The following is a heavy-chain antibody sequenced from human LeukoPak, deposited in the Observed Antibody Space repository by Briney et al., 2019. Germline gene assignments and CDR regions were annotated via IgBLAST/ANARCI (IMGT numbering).Heavy chain of an antibody. CDR1: GDSVSSNRFA. CDR2: TYYRSKWYN. CDR3: ARAQRGNYYPFDH. J-gene: IGHJ4*02. V-gene: IGHV6-1*01. Sequence: SQTLSLTCTISGDSVSSNRFAWNWIRLSPSRGLEWLGRTYYRSKWYNDYAVSVKSRITVNPDTSKNQFSLQLNSVTPEDTAMYYCARAQRGNYYPFDHWGQGTLVTVSS. D-gene: IGHD1-26*01.